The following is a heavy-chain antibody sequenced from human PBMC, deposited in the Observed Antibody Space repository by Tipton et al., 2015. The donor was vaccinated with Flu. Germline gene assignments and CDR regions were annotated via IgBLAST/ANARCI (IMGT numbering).Heavy chain of an antibody. CDR3: SRETPSTYYYYFDS. V-gene: IGHV4-61*02. CDR2: IYDNGST. J-gene: IGHJ4*02. D-gene: IGHD3-10*01. CDR1: GGSITGGNFY. Sequence: TLSLTCTVSGGSITGGNFYWSWIRQPAGKGLEWIGRIYDNGSTQYNSSLKSRVTSSLDTSKNQFSLKLTSVTAADTAVYYCSRETPSTYYYYFDSWGQGTRVTVSS.